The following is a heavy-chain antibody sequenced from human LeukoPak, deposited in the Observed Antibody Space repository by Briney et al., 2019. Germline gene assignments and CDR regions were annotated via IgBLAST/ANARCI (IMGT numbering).Heavy chain of an antibody. J-gene: IGHJ3*01. CDR2: INHSGST. CDR3: ARAEGIAAPEL. CDR1: GGSFSGYY. V-gene: IGHV4-34*01. Sequence: SETLSLTCAVYGGSFSGYYWSWIRQPPGKGLEWIGEINHSGSTNYNPSLKSRVTISVDTSKNQFSLKLSSVTAADTAVYYCARAEGIAAPELWGQGTMVTVSS. D-gene: IGHD6-13*01.